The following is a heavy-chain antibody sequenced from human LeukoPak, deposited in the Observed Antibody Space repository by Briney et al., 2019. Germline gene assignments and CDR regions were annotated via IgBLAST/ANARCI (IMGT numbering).Heavy chain of an antibody. CDR1: GASISDRRYY. Sequence: PSETLSLTCNVSGASISDRRYYWAWIRQPPGKGLEWIAHIYFSGLTLSNPSLTSRVSILVDTSKNHFSLQLSSLTAADTAVYYCARHGGGYSYDYWGQGTLVTVSS. CDR2: IYFSGLT. D-gene: IGHD1-26*01. CDR3: ARHGGGYSYDY. J-gene: IGHJ4*02. V-gene: IGHV4-39*01.